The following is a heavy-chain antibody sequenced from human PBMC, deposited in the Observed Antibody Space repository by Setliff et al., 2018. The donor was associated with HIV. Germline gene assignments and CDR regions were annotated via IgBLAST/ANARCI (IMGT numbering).Heavy chain of an antibody. D-gene: IGHD3-10*01. J-gene: IGHJ5*02. CDR2: INPNSGDT. CDR3: ARDVETYRRHSGSGP. CDR1: GYTFTGFY. V-gene: IGHV1-2*06. Sequence: ASVKVSCKASGYTFTGFYMHWVRQAPGQGLEWMGRINPNSGDTNYAQKFQGRFTMTTDTSTSTAYMELRSLRSDDPAVFYCARDVETYRRHSGSGPWGQGTMVTFCS.